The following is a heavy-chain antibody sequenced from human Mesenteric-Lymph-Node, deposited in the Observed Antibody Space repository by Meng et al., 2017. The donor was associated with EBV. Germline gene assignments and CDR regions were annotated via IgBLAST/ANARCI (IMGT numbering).Heavy chain of an antibody. CDR2: INPGNGDT. D-gene: IGHD6-13*01. J-gene: IGHJ4*02. CDR3: AREGNSWYGGGFFDY. CDR1: GYTFSSSA. V-gene: IGHV1-3*01. Sequence: QVQLVQSGAEVKKPGASVKLSCKASGYTFSSSAIHWLRQAPGQRLECMGWINPGNGDTRYSQKFQGRVTFTRDTSASTAYMELSGLRSEDTAVYFCAREGNSWYGGGFFDYWDQGTLVTVAS.